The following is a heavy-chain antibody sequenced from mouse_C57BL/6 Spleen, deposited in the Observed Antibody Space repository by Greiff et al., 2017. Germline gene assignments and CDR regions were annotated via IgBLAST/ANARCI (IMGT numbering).Heavy chain of an antibody. CDR2: FHPYNDDT. CDR3: ATTVVEGYAMDY. Sequence: ESGAELVKPGASVKMSCKASGYTFTTYPIEWMKQNHGKSLEWIGNFHPYNDDTKYNEKDKGKATLTVEKSSSTVYLELSRLTSDDSAVYYCATTVVEGYAMDYWGQGTSVTVSS. V-gene: IGHV1-47*01. D-gene: IGHD1-1*01. J-gene: IGHJ4*01. CDR1: GYTFTTYP.